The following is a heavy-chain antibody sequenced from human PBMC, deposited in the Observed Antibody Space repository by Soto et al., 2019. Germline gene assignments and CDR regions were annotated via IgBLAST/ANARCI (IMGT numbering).Heavy chain of an antibody. CDR2: INTDGSDT. CDR1: GFTFNNFW. Sequence: EVQLVESGGGLVQPGGSLRLSCAASGFTFNNFWLHWVRQGPGKGLEWVSRINTDGSDTSYADSVKGRFAISRDNAKSTLFLQMDSLRAEDTAVYYCARIGQIAGLAYWGQGTLVTVSS. V-gene: IGHV3-74*01. J-gene: IGHJ4*02. D-gene: IGHD3-10*01. CDR3: ARIGQIAGLAY.